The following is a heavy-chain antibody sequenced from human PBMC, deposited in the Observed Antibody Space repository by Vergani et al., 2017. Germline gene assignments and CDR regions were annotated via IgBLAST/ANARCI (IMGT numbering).Heavy chain of an antibody. V-gene: IGHV3-30*18. D-gene: IGHD5-12*01. CDR3: AKANTRNSGYDYLYYYHAMDV. CDR1: GFTSSYYG. Sequence: QVHLVESGGGVVQPGRSLRLSCVVSGFTSSYYGMHWVRQAPGKGLEWVAVISYDGTQKYYADSVKGRFTISRDNSKSTLYLQMNSLSAGDTAVYYCAKANTRNSGYDYLYYYHAMDVWGQGTTVTVSS. J-gene: IGHJ6*02. CDR2: ISYDGTQK.